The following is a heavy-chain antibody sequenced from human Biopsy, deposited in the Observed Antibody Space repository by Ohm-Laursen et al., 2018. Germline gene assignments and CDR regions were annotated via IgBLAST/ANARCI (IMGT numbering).Heavy chain of an antibody. CDR1: GFTFRTYG. CDR3: AKDLSVYYYYGINV. D-gene: IGHD5/OR15-5a*01. V-gene: IGHV3-30*18. J-gene: IGHJ6*02. Sequence: SLRLSCSASGFTFRTYGMHWVRLAPGKGLEWVAVISYDQVTKHYADSVRGRFTISRDNSKNTLYLQVNSLRAEDTAVYYCAKDLSVYYYYGINVWGQGTTVTVSS. CDR2: ISYDQVTK.